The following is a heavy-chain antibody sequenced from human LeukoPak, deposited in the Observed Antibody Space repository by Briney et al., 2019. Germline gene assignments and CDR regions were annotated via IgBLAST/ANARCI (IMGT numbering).Heavy chain of an antibody. V-gene: IGHV4-38-2*01. CDR1: GYSISSGYY. CDR3: ARRWGGSGTWFDP. Sequence: SETLSLTCAVSGYSISSGYYWGWIRQPPGKGLEWIGSSYHSGSTYYNPSLKSRVTISVDPSKNQFSLELSSVTAADTAVYCCARRWGGSGTWFDPWGQGTLVTVSS. CDR2: SYHSGST. J-gene: IGHJ5*02. D-gene: IGHD6-25*01.